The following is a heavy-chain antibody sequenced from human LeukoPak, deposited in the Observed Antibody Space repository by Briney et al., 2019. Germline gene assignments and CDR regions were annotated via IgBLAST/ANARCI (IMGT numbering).Heavy chain of an antibody. D-gene: IGHD2-15*01. V-gene: IGHV4-34*01. Sequence: SETLSLTCAVYGGSFSGYYWSWIRQPPGKGLEWIGEINHSGSTNYNPSLKSRVTISVDTSKNQFSLKLSSVTAADTAVYYCARGGGCSGGSCYFNRPYAFDIWGQGTMVTVSS. CDR3: ARGGGCSGGSCYFNRPYAFDI. J-gene: IGHJ3*02. CDR1: GGSFSGYY. CDR2: INHSGST.